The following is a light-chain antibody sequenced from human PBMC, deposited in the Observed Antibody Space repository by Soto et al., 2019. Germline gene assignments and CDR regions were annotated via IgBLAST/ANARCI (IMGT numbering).Light chain of an antibody. V-gene: IGKV3-20*01. J-gene: IGKJ5*01. Sequence: EIVLTQSPGTLSLSPGERATLSCRASQSVSSSYLAWYQQKPGQAPRLLIYGASSRATGIPDRFSGSGSGTDFTLTISRLEPEDFAVYYCQQYGSSLGITFDQGTRLEIK. CDR2: GAS. CDR1: QSVSSSY. CDR3: QQYGSSLGIT.